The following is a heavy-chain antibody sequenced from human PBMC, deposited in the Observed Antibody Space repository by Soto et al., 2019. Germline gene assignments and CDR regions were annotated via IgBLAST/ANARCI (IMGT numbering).Heavy chain of an antibody. V-gene: IGHV1-69*02. CDR3: ARRLVTLHDYYYYSMGV. CDR1: GGTFSSYT. CDR2: IIPILGIA. D-gene: IGHD4-4*01. J-gene: IGHJ6*04. Sequence: QVQLVQSGAEVKKPGSSVKVSCKASGGTFSSYTISWVRQAPGQGLEWMGRIIPILGIANYAQKFQGRGALTADKSTSTSYMELSSLRSEDPAVDYWARRLVTLHDYYYYSMGVWGRGSTVTVSS.